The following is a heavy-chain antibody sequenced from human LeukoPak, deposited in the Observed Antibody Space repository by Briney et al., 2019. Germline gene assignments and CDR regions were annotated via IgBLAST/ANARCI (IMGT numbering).Heavy chain of an antibody. Sequence: PSETLSLTCAVYGGSLSGYYWSWIRQPPGKGLEWIGEINHSGSTNYNPSLKSRVTISVDTSKNQFSLKLSSVTAADTAVYYCARVRGDYYGSGIGNWFDPWGQGTLVTVSS. D-gene: IGHD3-10*01. CDR1: GGSLSGYY. CDR3: ARVRGDYYGSGIGNWFDP. V-gene: IGHV4-34*01. CDR2: INHSGST. J-gene: IGHJ5*02.